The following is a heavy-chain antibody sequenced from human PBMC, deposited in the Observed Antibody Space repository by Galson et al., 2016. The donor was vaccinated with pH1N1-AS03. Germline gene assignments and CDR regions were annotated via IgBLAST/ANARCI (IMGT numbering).Heavy chain of an antibody. CDR1: GFTFSSYA. Sequence: SLRLSCAVGGFTFSSYAMFWLRQAPGKGLEYVSAISGNGFSTYYANSVKHRFTVSRDNSKNTLYLQMGSLRVEDMAVYYCARGPVSYANYWFPPPDYWGQGTLVTVSS. CDR2: ISGNGFST. V-gene: IGHV3-64*01. J-gene: IGHJ4*02. CDR3: ARGPVSYANYWFPPPDY. D-gene: IGHD4/OR15-4a*01.